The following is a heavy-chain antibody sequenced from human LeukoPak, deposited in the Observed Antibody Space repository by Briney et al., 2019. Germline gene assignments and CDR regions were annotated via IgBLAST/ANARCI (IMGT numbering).Heavy chain of an antibody. Sequence: PSETLSLTCTVSGGSISSSSYYWGWIRQPPGKGLEWIGSIYYSGSTYNNPSLKSRVTISVDTSKNQFSLKLSSVTAADTAVYYCARHPDRLLNWFDPWGQGTLVTVSS. V-gene: IGHV4-39*01. CDR3: ARHPDRLLNWFDP. D-gene: IGHD2/OR15-2a*01. CDR2: IYYSGST. J-gene: IGHJ5*02. CDR1: GGSISSSSYY.